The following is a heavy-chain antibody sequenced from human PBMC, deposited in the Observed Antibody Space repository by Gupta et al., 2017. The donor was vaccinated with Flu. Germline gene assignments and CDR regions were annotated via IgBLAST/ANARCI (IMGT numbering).Heavy chain of an antibody. Sequence: EVQLVESGGGLVQPGGSLRLSCAASGFTLSSYWMSWVRQAPGKGLEWVANIKQDGSEKYYVDSVKGRFTISRDNAKISLYLQMNSLRAEDTAVYYCARVGLTWWFDPWGQGTLVTVSS. D-gene: IGHD3-9*01. CDR1: GFTLSSYW. CDR3: ARVGLTWWFDP. V-gene: IGHV3-7*01. J-gene: IGHJ5*02. CDR2: IKQDGSEK.